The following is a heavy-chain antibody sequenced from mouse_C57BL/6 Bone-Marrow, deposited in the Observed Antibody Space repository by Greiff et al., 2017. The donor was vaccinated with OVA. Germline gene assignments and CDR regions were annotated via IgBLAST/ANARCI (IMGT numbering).Heavy chain of an antibody. Sequence: QVQLQQPGAELVKPGASVKLSCKASGYTFTSYWMQWVKQRPGQGLEWIGEIDPSDSYTNYNQKFKGKATLTVDTSSSTAYMQLSSLTSEYSAVYYGARGCGLAWFAYWGQGTLVTVSA. V-gene: IGHV1-50*01. J-gene: IGHJ3*01. CDR3: ARGCGLAWFAY. CDR2: IDPSDSYT. CDR1: GYTFTSYW. D-gene: IGHD3-3*01.